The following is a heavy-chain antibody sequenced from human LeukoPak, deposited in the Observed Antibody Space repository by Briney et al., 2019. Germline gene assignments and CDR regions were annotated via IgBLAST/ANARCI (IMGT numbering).Heavy chain of an antibody. D-gene: IGHD2-15*01. V-gene: IGHV4-4*07. J-gene: IGHJ5*02. CDR1: GGSISSHY. CDR2: IYRTGST. Sequence: SETLSLTCTVPGGSISSHYWSWIRQPAGKGLEWIGRIYRTGSTSYNPSLKSRVTMSVDTSKNQLSLKLSSVTAADTAVYYCAREGLEDCSGASCYFLFDPWGQGTLVTVSS. CDR3: AREGLEDCSGASCYFLFDP.